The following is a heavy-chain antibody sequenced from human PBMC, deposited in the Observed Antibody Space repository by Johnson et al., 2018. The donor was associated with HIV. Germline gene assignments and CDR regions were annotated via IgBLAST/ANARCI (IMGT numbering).Heavy chain of an antibody. CDR2: IYSDGST. CDR1: GFAVSSNY. V-gene: IGHV3-53*01. J-gene: IGHJ3*02. D-gene: IGHD5-12*01. CDR3: ARDAPNFFTSGVWDDAFDI. Sequence: VQLVESGGGLIQPGGSLRLSCAASGFAVSSNYMSWVRQAPGKGLEWVSVIYSDGSTYYADSVQGRFTVSRDNSQNLLYLQLSSLRAEDTAVYYCARDAPNFFTSGVWDDAFDIWGPGTMVTVSP.